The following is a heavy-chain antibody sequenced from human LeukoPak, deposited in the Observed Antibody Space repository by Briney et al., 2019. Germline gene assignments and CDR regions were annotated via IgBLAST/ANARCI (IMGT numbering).Heavy chain of an antibody. J-gene: IGHJ4*02. CDR2: IHTSGST. Sequence: PSETLSLTCTVSGDSISSYYWTWIRLPAGKGLEWIGRIHTSGSTDYNPSLKSRVTMSIDTSKNQFSLKVNSVTAADTGVYYCARAPEFSSGWLFDCWGQGSLVTVAS. D-gene: IGHD6-19*01. CDR3: ARAPEFSSGWLFDC. V-gene: IGHV4-4*07. CDR1: GDSISSYY.